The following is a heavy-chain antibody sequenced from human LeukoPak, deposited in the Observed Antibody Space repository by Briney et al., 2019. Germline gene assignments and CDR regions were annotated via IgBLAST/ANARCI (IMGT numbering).Heavy chain of an antibody. Sequence: PSETLSLTCTVSGGSISSYYWSWIRQPPGKGLEWIGYIYYSGSTNYNPSLKSRVTISVDTSKNQFSLKLSSVTAADTAVYYCARGSVVVTAILDYWGQGTLVTVSS. CDR1: GGSISSYY. J-gene: IGHJ4*02. CDR2: IYYSGST. D-gene: IGHD2-21*02. CDR3: ARGSVVVTAILDY. V-gene: IGHV4-59*01.